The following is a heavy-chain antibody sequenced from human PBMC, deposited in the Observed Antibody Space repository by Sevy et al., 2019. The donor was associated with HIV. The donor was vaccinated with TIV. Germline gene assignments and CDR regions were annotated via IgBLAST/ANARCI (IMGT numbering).Heavy chain of an antibody. CDR1: RFSFNGYG. CDR2: IRYDGSHK. D-gene: IGHD2-8*02. J-gene: IGHJ5*02. Sequence: GGSLRLSCAASRFSFNGYGMHWVRQAPGKGLEWVAFIRYDGSHKYYADSVKGRFTISRDDSKNTLYLQMNSLRAEDTALYYYARGTPAFCTGGVCFYWFDPWGQGTLVTVSS. CDR3: ARGTPAFCTGGVCFYWFDP. V-gene: IGHV3-30*02.